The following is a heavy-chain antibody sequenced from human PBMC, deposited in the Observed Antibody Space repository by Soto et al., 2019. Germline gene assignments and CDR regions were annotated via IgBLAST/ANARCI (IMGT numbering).Heavy chain of an antibody. CDR3: ARDLAVSGDYIFDY. Sequence: ASVKVSCKASGYTFTGYYLHWLRQAPGQGLEWVGWISPSNGGTKYAQKFQGWVTLTRDTSINTAYMDLSRLRSDDTAVYYCARDLAVSGDYIFDYWGQGTLVTVSS. CDR1: GYTFTGYY. CDR2: ISPSNGGT. V-gene: IGHV1-2*04. D-gene: IGHD4-17*01. J-gene: IGHJ4*02.